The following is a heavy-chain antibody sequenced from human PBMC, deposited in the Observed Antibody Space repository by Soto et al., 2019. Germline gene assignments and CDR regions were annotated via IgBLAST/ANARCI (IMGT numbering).Heavy chain of an antibody. V-gene: IGHV4-30-4*01. Sequence: QVHLLESGPGLVPPSQTLSLTCTISGGSISSGDYYWSWIRQPPGKGLEWIGYIYYSGSTYYNPSLKSRVTISLDTSNDQFSLKLSSVTAADTAVYYFARNRVIPAARVDYWGQGALVTVSS. CDR1: GGSISSGDYY. D-gene: IGHD2-2*01. CDR2: IYYSGST. CDR3: ARNRVIPAARVDY. J-gene: IGHJ4*02.